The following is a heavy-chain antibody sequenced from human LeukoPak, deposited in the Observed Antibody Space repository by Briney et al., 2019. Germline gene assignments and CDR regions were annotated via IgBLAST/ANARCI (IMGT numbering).Heavy chain of an antibody. CDR1: GFTFDDYG. CDR2: IKWNGGST. Sequence: GGSLRLSCAASGFTFDDYGMSWVRQAPGKGLEWVSSIKWNGGSTGYADSVKGRFTISRDNAKNSLYLQMNSLRAEDTALYYCARDGGDCSGDSCHVDYWGQGTLVTVSS. J-gene: IGHJ4*02. CDR3: ARDGGDCSGDSCHVDY. D-gene: IGHD2-15*01. V-gene: IGHV3-20*04.